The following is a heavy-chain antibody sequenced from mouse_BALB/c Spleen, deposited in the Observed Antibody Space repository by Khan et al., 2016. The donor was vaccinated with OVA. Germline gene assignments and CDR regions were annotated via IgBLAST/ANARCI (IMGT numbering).Heavy chain of an antibody. CDR1: GFTFNSYG. Sequence: EVELVESGGGLVQPGGSRKLSCAASGFTFNSYGMHWIRQAPAKGMEWVAYISGDSNTTNYQTPVKGRFTIPGNNPKNTLFLQMTSLMSEETAMYYGATSYVYGYYFDYWGPGTTLTVS. V-gene: IGHV5-17*02. J-gene: IGHJ2*01. D-gene: IGHD1-1*01. CDR2: ISGDSNTT. CDR3: ATSYVYGYYFDY.